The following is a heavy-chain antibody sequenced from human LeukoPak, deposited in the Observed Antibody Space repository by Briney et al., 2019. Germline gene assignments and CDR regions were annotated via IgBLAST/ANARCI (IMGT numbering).Heavy chain of an antibody. V-gene: IGHV4-39*02. CDR1: GGSIRSSYYY. Sequence: SETLSLTCTVSGGSIRSSYYYWGWIRQPPGKGLEWIGSIYDSGSTYYNPSLKSRVTISVDTSKNQFSLKLNSVTAADTAVYYCARETAMVLDYWGQGTLVTVSS. D-gene: IGHD5-18*01. CDR3: ARETAMVLDY. J-gene: IGHJ4*02. CDR2: IYDSGST.